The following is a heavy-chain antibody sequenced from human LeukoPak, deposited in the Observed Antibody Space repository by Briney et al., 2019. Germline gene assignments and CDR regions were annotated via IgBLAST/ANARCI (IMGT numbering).Heavy chain of an antibody. CDR3: ARVKYDSSGLTKLHDAFDI. CDR1: GGSISSSSYY. Sequence: SETLSLTCTVSGGSISSSSYYWGWIRQPPGKGLEWIGSIYYSGSTYYNPSLKSRVTISVDTSKNQFSLKLSSVTAADTAVYYCARVKYDSSGLTKLHDAFDIWGQGTMVTVSS. J-gene: IGHJ3*02. D-gene: IGHD3-22*01. CDR2: IYYSGST. V-gene: IGHV4-39*01.